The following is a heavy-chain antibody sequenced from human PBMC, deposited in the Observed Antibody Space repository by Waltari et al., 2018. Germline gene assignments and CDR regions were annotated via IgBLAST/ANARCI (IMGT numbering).Heavy chain of an antibody. D-gene: IGHD6-13*01. Sequence: QVQLVQSGAEVKKPGASVKVSCKASGYTFTRYDINGVRQATGQGLEWMGWMNPNSGNTGYAHKFQDRLIMTPDTSISTAYMELTSLTSEDTAVYYCARGAAAGKGAHWFDPWGQGTLVIVSS. CDR1: GYTFTRYD. J-gene: IGHJ5*02. CDR2: MNPNSGNT. CDR3: ARGAAAGKGAHWFDP. V-gene: IGHV1-8*01.